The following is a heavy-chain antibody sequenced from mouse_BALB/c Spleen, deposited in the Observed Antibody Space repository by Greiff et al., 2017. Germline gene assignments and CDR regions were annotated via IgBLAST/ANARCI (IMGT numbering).Heavy chain of an antibody. D-gene: IGHD2-3*01. V-gene: IGHV6-6*02. CDR3: TRGGDDGFLDY. CDR1: GFTFSNYW. CDR2: IRLKSNNYAT. Sequence: VQLKQSGGGLVQPGGSMKLSCVASGFTFSNYWMNWVRQSPEKGLEWVAEIRLKSNNYATHYAESVKGRFTISRDDSKSSVYLQMNNLRAEDTGIYYCTRGGDDGFLDYWGQGTTLTVSS. J-gene: IGHJ2*01.